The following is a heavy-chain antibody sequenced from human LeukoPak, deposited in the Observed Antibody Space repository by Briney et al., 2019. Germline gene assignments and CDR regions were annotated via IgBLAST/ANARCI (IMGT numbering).Heavy chain of an antibody. CDR3: ASGNFVGYYYYMDV. Sequence: TSETLSLTCAVYGGSFSGYYWSWIRQPPGKGLEWIGEINHSGSTNYNPSLKRRVTISVDTSKNQFSLKLSSVTAADTAVYYCASGNFVGYYYYMDVWGKGTTVTVSS. V-gene: IGHV4-34*01. J-gene: IGHJ6*03. D-gene: IGHD1-20*01. CDR1: GGSFSGYY. CDR2: INHSGST.